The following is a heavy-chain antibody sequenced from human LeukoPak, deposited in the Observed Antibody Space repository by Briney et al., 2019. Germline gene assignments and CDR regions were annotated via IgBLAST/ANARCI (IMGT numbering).Heavy chain of an antibody. CDR3: ARGGDSWIQLWFNFDY. J-gene: IGHJ4*02. CDR1: GYTFTSYY. V-gene: IGHV1-46*03. Sequence: ASVKVSCKASGYTFTSYYMHWVRQPPGQGLEWMGIINPSGGSTSYAQKFQGRVTMTRDTSTSTVYMELSSLRSEDTAVYYCARGGDSWIQLWFNFDYWGQGTLVTVSS. CDR2: INPSGGST. D-gene: IGHD5-18*01.